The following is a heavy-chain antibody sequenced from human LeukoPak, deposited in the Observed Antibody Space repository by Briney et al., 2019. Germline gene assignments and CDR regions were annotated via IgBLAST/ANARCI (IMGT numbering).Heavy chain of an antibody. J-gene: IGHJ4*02. Sequence: GGSLRLPCAASGFSFSDYYMSWIRQVPGKGLEWVSYISSSGDTMSYADSVKGRFTISRDNAKNSLYLQMSSLRAEDAAIYYCARVMGNYASDYWGQGALVTVSS. CDR3: ARVMGNYASDY. CDR2: ISSSGDTM. CDR1: GFSFSDYY. D-gene: IGHD1-7*01. V-gene: IGHV3-11*04.